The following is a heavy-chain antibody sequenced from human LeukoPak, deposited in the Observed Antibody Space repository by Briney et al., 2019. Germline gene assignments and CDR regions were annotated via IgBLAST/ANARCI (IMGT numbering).Heavy chain of an antibody. D-gene: IGHD3-16*01. Sequence: SETLSLTCTVSGGYMSSDYWSWIRQPPGAGLEWIGYIYYSGNTKHNPSLQSRVTISVDTSKNQFSLKLSSVTAADTAVYYCARNGGNDAFDIWGQGTTVTVSS. CDR1: GGYMSSDY. CDR3: ARNGGNDAFDI. V-gene: IGHV4-59*01. J-gene: IGHJ3*02. CDR2: IYYSGNT.